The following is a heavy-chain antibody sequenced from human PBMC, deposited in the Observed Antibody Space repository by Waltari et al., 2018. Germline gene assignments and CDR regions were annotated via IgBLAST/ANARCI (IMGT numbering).Heavy chain of an antibody. CDR2: IESNTEGGTV. J-gene: IGHJ4*02. CDR1: GFPLPNAW. Sequence: EVQLVESGGGLVKLGGSLSLSCVASGFPLPNAWMGWVGQAPGKGLGWVGRIESNTEGGTVEYAAPAKDRFTISRDDSKNTLYLQMNSLQSEDTAVYYCASYSPWNDHWGQGTLVTVSS. V-gene: IGHV3-15*04. CDR3: ASYSPWNDH. D-gene: IGHD1-1*01.